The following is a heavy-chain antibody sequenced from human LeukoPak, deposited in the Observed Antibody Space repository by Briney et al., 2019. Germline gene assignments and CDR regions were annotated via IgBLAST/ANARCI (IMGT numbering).Heavy chain of an antibody. Sequence: GGSLRLSCAASGFTFSSYAMSWVRQASEKGLVWVSSISDSCGRTFYTDSVKGRFTISRDNSKNMLYLQMNSLRAEDTAVYYCAKVSGRIQIWPQPFGDGMDVWGQGTTVTVSS. V-gene: IGHV3-23*01. CDR2: ISDSCGRT. CDR3: AKVSGRIQIWPQPFGDGMDV. J-gene: IGHJ6*02. D-gene: IGHD3-10*01. CDR1: GFTFSSYA.